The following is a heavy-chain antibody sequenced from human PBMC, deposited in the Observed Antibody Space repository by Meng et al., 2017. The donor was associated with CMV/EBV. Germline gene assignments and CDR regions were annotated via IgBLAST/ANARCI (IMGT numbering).Heavy chain of an antibody. J-gene: IGHJ6*02. V-gene: IGHV3-15*01. CDR2: IKSKTDGGTT. D-gene: IGHD4-11*01. Sequence: GGSLRLSCAASGFTFSSYWMSWVRQAPGKGLEWVGRIKSKTDGGTTDYAAPVKGRFTISRDDSKNTLYLQMNSLKTEDTAVYYCTTDTVTTVTTSPMWYYYYYGMDVWGQGTTVTVSS. CDR3: TTDTVTTVTTSPMWYYYYYGMDV. CDR1: GFTFSSYW.